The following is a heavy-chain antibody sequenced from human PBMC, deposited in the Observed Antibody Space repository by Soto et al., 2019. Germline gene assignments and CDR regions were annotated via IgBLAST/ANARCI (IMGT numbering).Heavy chain of an antibody. V-gene: IGHV4-30-4*01. CDR3: ARGGLGYCSGGSCRHYYYYYGMDV. D-gene: IGHD2-15*01. Sequence: PSETLSLTCTVSGGSISSGDYYWSWIRQPPGKGLEWIGYIYYSGSTYYNPSLKSRVTISVDTSKNQFSLKLSSVTAADTAVYYCARGGLGYCSGGSCRHYYYYYGMDVWGQGTTVTVSS. CDR1: GGSISSGDYY. J-gene: IGHJ6*02. CDR2: IYYSGST.